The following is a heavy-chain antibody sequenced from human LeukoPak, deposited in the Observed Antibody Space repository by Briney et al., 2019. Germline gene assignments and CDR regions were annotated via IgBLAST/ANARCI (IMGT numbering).Heavy chain of an antibody. V-gene: IGHV3-30*03. CDR1: GFTFSSYG. Sequence: GGSLRLSCAASGFTFSSYGMHWVRQAPGKGLEWVAVISYDGSNKYYADSVKGRFTISRDNSKNTLYLQMNSLRAEDTAVYYCARDKGSSWYGGPNWFDPWGQGTLVTVSS. CDR2: ISYDGSNK. D-gene: IGHD6-13*01. J-gene: IGHJ5*02. CDR3: ARDKGSSWYGGPNWFDP.